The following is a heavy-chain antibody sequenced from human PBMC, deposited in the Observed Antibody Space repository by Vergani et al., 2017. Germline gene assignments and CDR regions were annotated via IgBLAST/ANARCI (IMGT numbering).Heavy chain of an antibody. CDR1: GGTFSSYA. CDR3: AGPEDGSGSYSYYYYYYGMDV. J-gene: IGHJ6*02. Sequence: QVQLVQSGAEVKKPGSSVKVSCKASGGTFSSYAISWVRQAPGQGLEWMGGIIPIFGTANYAQKFQGRVTITADESTSTAYMELSSLRSEDTAVYYCAGPEDGSGSYSYYYYYYGMDVWGQGTTVTVSS. CDR2: IIPIFGTA. D-gene: IGHD3-10*01. V-gene: IGHV1-69*12.